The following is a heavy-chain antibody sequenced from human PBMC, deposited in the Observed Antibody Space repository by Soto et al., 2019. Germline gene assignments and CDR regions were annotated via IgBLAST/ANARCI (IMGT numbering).Heavy chain of an antibody. J-gene: IGHJ3*02. D-gene: IGHD2-2*01. CDR2: ITHSGST. V-gene: IGHV4-34*01. CDR3: ARPHYPRYCSSTSCYGSAGAFDI. Sequence: QVQLQQWGAGLLKPSETLSLTCAVYGGSFSGYYWSWIRQPPGKGLEWTGEITHSGSTNYNPSLKSRGTISVDTSKNQFSLKLSSVTAADTAVYYCARPHYPRYCSSTSCYGSAGAFDIWGQGTMVTVSS. CDR1: GGSFSGYY.